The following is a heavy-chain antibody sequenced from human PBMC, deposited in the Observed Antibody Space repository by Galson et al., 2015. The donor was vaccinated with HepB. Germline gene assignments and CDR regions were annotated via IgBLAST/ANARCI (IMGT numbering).Heavy chain of an antibody. CDR2: IDPSDSYT. CDR3: ARHWFIVGATTGSDY. J-gene: IGHJ4*02. V-gene: IGHV5-10-1*01. D-gene: IGHD1-26*01. CDR1: GYSFTSYW. Sequence: QSGAEVKKPGESLRISCKGSGYSFTSYWISWVRQMPGKGLEWMGRIDPSDSYTNYSPSFQGHVTISADKSISTAYLQWSSLKASDTAMYYCARHWFIVGATTGSDYWGQGTLVTVSS.